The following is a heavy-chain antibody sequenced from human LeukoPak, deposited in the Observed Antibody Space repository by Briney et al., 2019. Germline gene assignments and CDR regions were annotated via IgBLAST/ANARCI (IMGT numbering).Heavy chain of an antibody. D-gene: IGHD3-10*01. Sequence: GGSLRLSCAASGFTFSSYAMSWVRQAPGKGLEWVSATSGSGGSTYYADSVKGRFTISRDNAKNTVFLQMSSLRAEDTALYYCARKSASGNYPLDYWGQGTLVTVSS. V-gene: IGHV3-23*01. J-gene: IGHJ4*02. CDR1: GFTFSSYA. CDR3: ARKSASGNYPLDY. CDR2: TSGSGGST.